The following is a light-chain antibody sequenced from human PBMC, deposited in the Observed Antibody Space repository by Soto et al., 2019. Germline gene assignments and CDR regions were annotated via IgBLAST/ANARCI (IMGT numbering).Light chain of an antibody. Sequence: EIVMTQSPATLSVSPGEGATLSCRASQGIGSTLAWYQQKPGQTPRLLIYGASTRATGVPARFSGSGSGTDFTLTINSLQSEDFATYYCQQYNSYSPFTFGPGTKVDIK. CDR2: GAS. CDR3: QQYNSYSPFT. J-gene: IGKJ3*01. CDR1: QGIGST. V-gene: IGKV3-15*01.